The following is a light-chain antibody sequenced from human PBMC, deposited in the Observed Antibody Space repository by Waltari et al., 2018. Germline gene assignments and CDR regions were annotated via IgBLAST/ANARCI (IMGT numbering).Light chain of an antibody. CDR1: SNDVGSSTF. CDR3: CAYAGKV. CDR2: ADT. J-gene: IGLJ3*02. V-gene: IGLV2-23*01. Sequence: QSALTQPASVSGSPGQSATISYTGTSNDVGSSTFFPWYQQHPGKAPKLIIHADTERPSGVSDRFSGSKSANGASLTIAGLQAEDEAHYYCCAYAGKVFGGGTRLTVL.